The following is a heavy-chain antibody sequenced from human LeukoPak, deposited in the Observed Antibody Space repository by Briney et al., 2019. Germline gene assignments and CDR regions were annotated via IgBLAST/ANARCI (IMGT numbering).Heavy chain of an antibody. D-gene: IGHD3-10*01. Sequence: SETLSLTCTVSGGSVSSSNYCWGWIRQPPGKGLEWIGSIYYSGNTYYNPSLESRVTLSVDTSKNQFSLRLSSVTAADTAVYYCATLDPNGSDDHWGQGTLVTVSS. J-gene: IGHJ4*02. CDR1: GGSVSSSNYC. CDR3: ATLDPNGSDDH. V-gene: IGHV4-39*01. CDR2: IYYSGNT.